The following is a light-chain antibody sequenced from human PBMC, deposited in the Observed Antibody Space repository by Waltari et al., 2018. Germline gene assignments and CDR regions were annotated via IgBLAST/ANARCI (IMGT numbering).Light chain of an antibody. Sequence: QLVLTQSPSASASLGASVKLTCPLSSVHSSNIIARLPQQPVKGPRYLMQVNSDGSHRKGDEIPDRFSGSSSGAERYLTISSLQSEDEADYYCETGGHGTWVFGGGTKLTVL. V-gene: IGLV4-69*01. CDR3: ETGGHGTWV. CDR1: SVHSSNI. CDR2: VNSDGSH. J-gene: IGLJ3*02.